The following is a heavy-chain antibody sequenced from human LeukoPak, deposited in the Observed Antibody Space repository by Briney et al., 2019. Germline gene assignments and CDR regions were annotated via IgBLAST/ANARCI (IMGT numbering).Heavy chain of an antibody. CDR1: GGSFSGYY. J-gene: IGHJ4*02. V-gene: IGHV4-34*01. CDR3: ARQGYDSSGYTEGFDY. D-gene: IGHD3-22*01. CDR2: INHSGST. Sequence: SETLSLTCAVYGGSFSGYYWSWIRQPPGKGLEWIGEINHSGSTNYNPSLKSRVTISVDTSKNQFSLKLSSVTAADTAVYYCARQGYDSSGYTEGFDYWGQGTLVTVSS.